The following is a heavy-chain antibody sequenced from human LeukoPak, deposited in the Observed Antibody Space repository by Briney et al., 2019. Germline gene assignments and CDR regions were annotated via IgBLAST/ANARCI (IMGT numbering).Heavy chain of an antibody. CDR2: IYHSEST. CDR1: GNSISSGYY. Sequence: PSETLSLTCAVSGNSISSGYYWGWIRQPPRKGLEWIGSIYHSESTYYNPSLKSRVTISVDTSKNQFSLKLSSVTAADTAVYYCARHVCGGGSCYSFDYWGQGTLVTVSS. D-gene: IGHD2-15*01. J-gene: IGHJ4*02. CDR3: ARHVCGGGSCYSFDY. V-gene: IGHV4-38-2*01.